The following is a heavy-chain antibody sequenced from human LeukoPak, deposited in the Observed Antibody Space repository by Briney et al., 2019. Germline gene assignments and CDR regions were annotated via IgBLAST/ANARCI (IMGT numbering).Heavy chain of an antibody. CDR3: VRWRSGTYRLDC. Sequence: PGGSLRLSCAASGFTFSDYYMSWVRQAPGKGLEWVSYISGSTSFTDYADSVKGRFTISRDNAKNSLSLQMNSLRAGDTAVYYCVRWRSGTYRLDCWGQGTLVTVSS. D-gene: IGHD1-26*01. V-gene: IGHV3-11*03. J-gene: IGHJ4*02. CDR1: GFTFSDYY. CDR2: ISGSTSFT.